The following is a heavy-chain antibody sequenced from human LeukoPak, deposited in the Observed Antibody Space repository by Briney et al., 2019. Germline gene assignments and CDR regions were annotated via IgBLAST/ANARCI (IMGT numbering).Heavy chain of an antibody. CDR1: GYTFTGYY. J-gene: IGHJ4*02. Sequence: ASVKVSCKASGYTFTGYYMHWVRQAPGQGLEWMGWINPNSGGTNYAQKFQGRVTMTRDTSTSTAYMELSRLRSDDTAVYYCARVYLGSYYDSMGVDYWGQGTLVTVSS. D-gene: IGHD1-26*01. V-gene: IGHV1-2*02. CDR3: ARVYLGSYYDSMGVDY. CDR2: INPNSGGT.